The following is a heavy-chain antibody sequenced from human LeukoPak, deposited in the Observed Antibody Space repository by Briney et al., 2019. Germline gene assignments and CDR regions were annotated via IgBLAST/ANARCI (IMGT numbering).Heavy chain of an antibody. J-gene: IGHJ6*03. CDR2: NNHSGST. CDR1: GGSFSGYY. Sequence: NPSETLSLTCAVYGGSFSGYYWSWIRQPPGKGLEWIGENNHSGSTNYNPSLKSRVTISVDTSKNQFSLKLSSVTAADTAVYYCARAAPNVATIRKYYYYYYYMDVWGKGTTVTVSS. D-gene: IGHD5-12*01. V-gene: IGHV4-34*01. CDR3: ARAAPNVATIRKYYYYYYYMDV.